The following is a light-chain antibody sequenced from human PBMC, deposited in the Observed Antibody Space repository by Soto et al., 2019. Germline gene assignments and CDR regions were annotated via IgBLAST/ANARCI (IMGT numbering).Light chain of an antibody. J-gene: IGKJ4*01. CDR1: QSVSSSY. CDR3: QQYGSLIT. V-gene: IGKV3-20*01. Sequence: EIVLTQSPGTLSLSPGERATLSRRASQSVSSSYLAWYQRKPGQAPRLLIHGASTRAAGISDRFSGSGSGTDFTLTISRLEPEDFAVYYCQQYGSLITFGGGTKVDIK. CDR2: GAS.